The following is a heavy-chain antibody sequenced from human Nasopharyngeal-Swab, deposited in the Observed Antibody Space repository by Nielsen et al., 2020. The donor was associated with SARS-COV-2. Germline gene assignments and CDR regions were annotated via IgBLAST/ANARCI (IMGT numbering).Heavy chain of an antibody. CDR2: IYWNDDK. CDR3: AHRGGYCSSTSCYTAFEFVVEYYFDY. Sequence: RQAPGKALEWLALIYWNDDKRYSPSLKSRLTITKDTSKNQVVLTMTNMDPVDTATYYCAHRGGYCSSTSCYTAFEFVVEYYFDYWDQGTLVTVSS. D-gene: IGHD2-2*02. J-gene: IGHJ4*02. V-gene: IGHV2-5*01.